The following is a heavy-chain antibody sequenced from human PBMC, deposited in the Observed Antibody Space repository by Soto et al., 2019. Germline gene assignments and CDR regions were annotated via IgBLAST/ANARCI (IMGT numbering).Heavy chain of an antibody. Sequence: PGESLKISCKGSGYSFTSYWIGWVRQMPGKGLEWMGIIYPGDSDTRYSPSFQGQVTISADKSISTAYLQWSSLKASDTAMYYCARGQLGTTPYYYYYGMDVWGQGTTVTVSS. CDR3: ARGQLGTTPYYYYYGMDV. D-gene: IGHD7-27*01. J-gene: IGHJ6*02. CDR2: IYPGDSDT. CDR1: GYSFTSYW. V-gene: IGHV5-51*01.